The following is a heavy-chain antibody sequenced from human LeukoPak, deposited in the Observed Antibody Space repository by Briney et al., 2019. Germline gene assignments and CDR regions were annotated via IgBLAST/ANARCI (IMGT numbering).Heavy chain of an antibody. Sequence: SETLSLTCTVSGGSISSYYWSWIRQPPGKGLEWIGYIYYSGSTNYNPSLKSRVTMSVDTSKNQFSLKLSSVTAADTAVYYCARGDYYEVDYWGQGTLVTVSS. CDR3: ARGDYYEVDY. D-gene: IGHD3-22*01. V-gene: IGHV4-59*12. CDR1: GGSISSYY. J-gene: IGHJ4*02. CDR2: IYYSGST.